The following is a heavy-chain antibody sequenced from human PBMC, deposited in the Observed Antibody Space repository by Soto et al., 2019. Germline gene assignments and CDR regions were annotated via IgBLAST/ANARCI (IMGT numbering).Heavy chain of an antibody. D-gene: IGHD3-22*01. J-gene: IGHJ6*02. V-gene: IGHV5-10-1*01. CDR3: ARLNYYDSSEGYYGMDV. Sequence: PGESLKISCKGSGYSFTSYWISWVRQMPGKGLEWMGRIDPSDSYTNYSPSFQGHVTISADKSISTAYLQWSSLKVSDTAMYYCARLNYYDSSEGYYGMDVWGQGTTVTVSS. CDR1: GYSFTSYW. CDR2: IDPSDSYT.